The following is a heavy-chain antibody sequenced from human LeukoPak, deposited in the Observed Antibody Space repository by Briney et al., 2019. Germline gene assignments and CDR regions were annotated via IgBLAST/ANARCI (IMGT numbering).Heavy chain of an antibody. D-gene: IGHD7-27*01. J-gene: IGHJ4*02. V-gene: IGHV4-39*01. CDR1: GGSISSSSYY. CDR2: IYYSGST. CDR3: ARRGVWGGIDY. Sequence: PSETLSLTCTVSGGSISSSSYYWGWIRQAPGKGLEWIGSIYYSGSTYYNPSLKSRVTISVDTSKNQFSLKLSSVTAADTAVYYCARRGVWGGIDYWGQGTVVTVSS.